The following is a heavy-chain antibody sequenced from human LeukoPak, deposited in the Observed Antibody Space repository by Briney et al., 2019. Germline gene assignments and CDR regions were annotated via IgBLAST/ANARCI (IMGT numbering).Heavy chain of an antibody. J-gene: IGHJ4*02. CDR2: IYSGGST. D-gene: IGHD2-8*01. Sequence: GGSLRLSCTASGFTFSDYFMSWVRQFPGKGLEWVSVIYSGGSTYYADSVKGRFTISRDNSKNTLYLQMNSLRAEDTAVYYCARGNGYWGQGTLVTVSS. V-gene: IGHV3-53*01. CDR1: GFTFSDYF. CDR3: ARGNGY.